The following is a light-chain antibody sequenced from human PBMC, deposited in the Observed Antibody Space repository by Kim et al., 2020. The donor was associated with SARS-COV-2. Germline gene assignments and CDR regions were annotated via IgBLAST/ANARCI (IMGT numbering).Light chain of an antibody. CDR2: AAS. CDR1: QYLRNH. Sequence: SSSVGGRVNITCQASQYLRNHLGWYQQKPGEAPKPQIYAASTLQSEVPSRFSGSGSGTDFTLTISSLQPEDCATYYCLQDYNYPRTFGKGTKREI. J-gene: IGKJ2*01. CDR3: LQDYNYPRT. V-gene: IGKV1-6*01.